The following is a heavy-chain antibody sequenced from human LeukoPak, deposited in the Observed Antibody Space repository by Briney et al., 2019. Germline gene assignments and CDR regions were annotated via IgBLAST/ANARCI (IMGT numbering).Heavy chain of an antibody. CDR3: ARASYSYDINGWVPFDY. J-gene: IGHJ4*02. CDR1: GNSISSGDNY. CDR2: IYTSGST. V-gene: IGHV4-61*02. D-gene: IGHD3-22*01. Sequence: PSETLSLTCTVSGNSISSGDNYWSWIREPAGKGLEWIGRIYTSGSTNYNPSLKSRVTISGDTSKNQFSLRLSSVTAADTAVYYCARASYSYDINGWVPFDYWGQGTLVTVSS.